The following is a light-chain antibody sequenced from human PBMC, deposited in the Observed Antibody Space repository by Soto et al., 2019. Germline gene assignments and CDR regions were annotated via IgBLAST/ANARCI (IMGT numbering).Light chain of an antibody. CDR3: QQYGSSPRT. CDR2: GAS. V-gene: IGKV3-20*01. J-gene: IGKJ4*01. Sequence: EIGLTQSPGTLSLSPGERATLSFMAIQSVSSSYLAWYQQKPGQAPRLLIYGASSRATGIPDRFSGSGSGTDFTLTISRLEPEDFAVYYCQQYGSSPRTFGGGTKVDIK. CDR1: QSVSSSY.